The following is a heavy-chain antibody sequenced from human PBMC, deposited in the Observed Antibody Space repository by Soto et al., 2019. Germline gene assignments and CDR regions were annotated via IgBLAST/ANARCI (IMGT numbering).Heavy chain of an antibody. CDR1: GSSITSNSY. D-gene: IGHD5-12*01. CDR2: IYYTEGT. J-gene: IGHJ4*02. Sequence: XETLALTFNVAGSSITSNSYWAWMRQPPGKGLEWIGSIYYTEGTSSNPSLRSRVTMSVDTSNNQSSLRLSSVTAADTAVYYCARHERSRGYLYSDYDSGSEWGQGTLVNVSS. CDR3: ARHERSRGYLYSDYDSGSE. V-gene: IGHV4-39*01.